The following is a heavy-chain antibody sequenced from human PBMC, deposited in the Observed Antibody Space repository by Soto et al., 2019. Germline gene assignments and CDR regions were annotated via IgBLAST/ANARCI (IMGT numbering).Heavy chain of an antibody. J-gene: IGHJ6*02. CDR3: ARGDYYGSAYGMDV. V-gene: IGHV4-4*07. CDR1: GGSISSYY. CDR2: IYTSGST. D-gene: IGHD3-10*01. Sequence: PSETLSLTCTVSGGSISSYYWSWIRQPAGKGLEWIGRIYTSGSTNYNPSLKSRVTMSVDTSKNQFSLKLSSVTAADTAMYYCARGDYYGSAYGMDVWGQGTTVTVSS.